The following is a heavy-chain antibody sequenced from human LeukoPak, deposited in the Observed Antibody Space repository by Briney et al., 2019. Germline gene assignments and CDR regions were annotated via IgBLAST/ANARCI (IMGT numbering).Heavy chain of an antibody. Sequence: PGGSLRLSCAASVVTLRTHAMCWGRQAPGKGLEWVSGISGSGGSTYYADSVKGRFTVSRDNSKNMLYLQMNSLRAEDTTVYYCEHRRYDILTGYYNWGQGTLVFVSS. CDR1: VVTLRTHA. CDR3: EHRRYDILTGYYN. D-gene: IGHD3-9*01. CDR2: ISGSGGST. J-gene: IGHJ4*02. V-gene: IGHV3-23*01.